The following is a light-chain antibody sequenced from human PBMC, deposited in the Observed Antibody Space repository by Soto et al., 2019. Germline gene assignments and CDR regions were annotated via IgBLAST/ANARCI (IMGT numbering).Light chain of an antibody. J-gene: IGLJ2*01. CDR1: SSDVGTYNL. V-gene: IGLV2-23*01. CDR2: EAS. CDR3: CSYAGNRNLV. Sequence: QSALTQPASVSGSPGQSITISCTGTSSDVGTYNLVSWYQQHSGKAPKLVIFEASKRPSGVSDRFSGSKSGNTASLTISGLQPEDEADYYCCSYAGNRNLVFGGGTKLTVL.